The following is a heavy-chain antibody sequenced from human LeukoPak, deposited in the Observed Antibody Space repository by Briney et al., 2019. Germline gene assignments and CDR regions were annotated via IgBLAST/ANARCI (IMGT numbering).Heavy chain of an antibody. CDR3: AKHGRIVVVPAAISYYYYGMDV. Sequence: ASVKVSCKVSGYTLTELSMHWVRQAPGKGLEWMGGFDPEDGETIYAQKLRGRVTMTTDTSTSTAYMELRSLRSDDTAVYYCAKHGRIVVVPAAISYYYYGMDVWGQGTTVTVSS. D-gene: IGHD2-2*01. J-gene: IGHJ6*02. CDR1: GYTLTELS. V-gene: IGHV1-24*01. CDR2: FDPEDGET.